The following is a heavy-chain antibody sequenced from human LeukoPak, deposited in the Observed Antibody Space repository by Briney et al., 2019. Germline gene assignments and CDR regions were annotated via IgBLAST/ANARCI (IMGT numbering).Heavy chain of an antibody. CDR1: GGSLSNSY. CDR2: IYYSGSI. J-gene: IGHJ4*02. V-gene: IGHV4-59*08. CDR3: ARQSRDGDYIAKLFDY. D-gene: IGHD4-17*01. Sequence: PSETLSLTCTVSGGSLSNSYWSWIWQPPRKGLEWMCYIYYSGSINYNPSLKSRVTISVDMSKNQFSLQLSSVTAADTAVYYCARQSRDGDYIAKLFDYWGQGTLVTVSS.